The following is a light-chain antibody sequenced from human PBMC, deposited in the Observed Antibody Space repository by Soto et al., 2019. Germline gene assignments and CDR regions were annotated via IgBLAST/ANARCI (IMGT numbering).Light chain of an antibody. J-gene: IGLJ2*01. CDR1: TSNIGSYIL. Sequence: QSALTQPASVSGSPGQSITISCTGTTSNIGSYILVSWYQQHTGKAPKLLLYEASTRPSGVSNRFSGSKSGNTASLTISGLQAEDEADYYCYSYAGSSTYVFGGGTKLTVL. CDR2: EAS. V-gene: IGLV2-23*01. CDR3: YSYAGSSTYV.